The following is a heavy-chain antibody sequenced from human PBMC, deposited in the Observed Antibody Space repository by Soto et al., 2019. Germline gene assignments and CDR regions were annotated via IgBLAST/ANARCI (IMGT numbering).Heavy chain of an antibody. CDR1: GYTFTSYG. J-gene: IGHJ4*02. D-gene: IGHD3-22*01. Sequence: ASVKVSCKASGYTFTSYGISWVRQAPGQGLEWMGWISAYNGNTNYAQKLQGRVTMTTNTSMNTAYMERRSLRSDETAGYYCERASSITATRALWYDSSGYYFDYWGQGTLVTVSS. CDR3: ERASSITATRALWYDSSGYYFDY. CDR2: ISAYNGNT. V-gene: IGHV1-18*01.